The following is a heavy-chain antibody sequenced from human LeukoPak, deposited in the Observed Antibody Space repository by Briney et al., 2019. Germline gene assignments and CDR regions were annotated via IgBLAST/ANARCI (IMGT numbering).Heavy chain of an antibody. V-gene: IGHV3-21*01. D-gene: IGHD3-22*01. J-gene: IGHJ4*02. CDR1: GFTFSSYA. Sequence: GGSLRLSCAASGFTFSSYAMNWVRQAPGKGLEWVSYISSSSNYIYYSDSVKGRFTISRDNAKNSLFLQMNRLRAEDTAVYYCARDRLKGDYYDSSGCFDYWGQGSLVTVSS. CDR2: ISSSSNYI. CDR3: ARDRLKGDYYDSSGCFDY.